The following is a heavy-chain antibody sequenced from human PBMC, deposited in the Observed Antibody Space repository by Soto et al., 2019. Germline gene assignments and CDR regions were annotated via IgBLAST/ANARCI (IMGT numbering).Heavy chain of an antibody. V-gene: IGHV4-61*01. CDR3: SRDQGLGAGYFAL. D-gene: IGHD7-27*01. Sequence: QVQLQESGPGQVKPSETLFLTCTVSGGSVSSGTYYWSWIRQPAGKGLEWMGYIYRGSPIYNPSLESRPTISVDTSRTQFSLMLSSVTAADTAVYYCSRDQGLGAGYFALWGRGTLVTVSS. J-gene: IGHJ2*01. CDR2: IYRGSP. CDR1: GGSVSSGTYY.